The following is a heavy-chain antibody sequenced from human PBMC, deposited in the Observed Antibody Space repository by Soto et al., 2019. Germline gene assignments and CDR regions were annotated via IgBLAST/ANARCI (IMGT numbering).Heavy chain of an antibody. CDR3: XXXXXXXXASVDH. CDR2: ISARGGSS. CDR1: GFSFNSYA. V-gene: IGHV3-23*01. Sequence: EVQXLESGGGLVQPGGSLRLACAASGFSFNSYAMVWVRQAPGKGLEWVSVISARGGSSYFADSVKGRFTISRDNSKXXXSLXXXXXXXXXXXXXXXXXXXXXXXASVDHWGQGTLVLVSS. J-gene: IGHJ4*02.